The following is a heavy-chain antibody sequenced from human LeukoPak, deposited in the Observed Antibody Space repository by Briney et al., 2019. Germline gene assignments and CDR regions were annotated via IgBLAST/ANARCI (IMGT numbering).Heavy chain of an antibody. CDR1: GGSFSGYY. CDR3: ARGYQLLGYYYYYMDF. CDR2: INHSGST. Sequence: SETLSLTCAVYGGSFSGYYWSWIRQPPGKGLEWIGEINHSGSTNYNPSLKSRVTISVDTSKNQFSLKLSSVTAADTAVYYCARGYQLLGYYYYYMDFWGKGTTVTVSS. D-gene: IGHD2-2*01. V-gene: IGHV4-34*01. J-gene: IGHJ6*03.